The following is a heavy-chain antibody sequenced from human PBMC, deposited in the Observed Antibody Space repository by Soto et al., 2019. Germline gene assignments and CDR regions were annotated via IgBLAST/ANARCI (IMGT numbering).Heavy chain of an antibody. CDR3: ARGLWSGYYTGGYYFDY. CDR2: INHSGST. D-gene: IGHD3-3*01. V-gene: IGHV4-34*01. CDR1: GGSFSGYY. J-gene: IGHJ4*02. Sequence: PSETLSLTCAVYGGSFSGYYWSWIRQPPGKGLEWIGEINHSGSTNYNPSLKSRVTISVDTSKNQFSLKLSSVTAADTAVYYCARGLWSGYYTGGYYFDYWGQGTLVTVSS.